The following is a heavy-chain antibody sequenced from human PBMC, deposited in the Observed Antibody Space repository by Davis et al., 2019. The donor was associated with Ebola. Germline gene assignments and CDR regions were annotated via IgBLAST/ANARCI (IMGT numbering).Heavy chain of an antibody. CDR2: IYYSGST. Sequence: MPGGSLRLSCTVSGGSISSYYWSWIRQPPGKGLEWIGYIYYSGSTYYNPSLKSRVTISVDTSKNQFSLKLSSVTAADTAVYYCARVPRYCSSTSCYVDAFDIWGQGTMVTVSS. J-gene: IGHJ3*02. D-gene: IGHD2-2*01. CDR3: ARVPRYCSSTSCYVDAFDI. CDR1: GGSISSYY. V-gene: IGHV4-59*01.